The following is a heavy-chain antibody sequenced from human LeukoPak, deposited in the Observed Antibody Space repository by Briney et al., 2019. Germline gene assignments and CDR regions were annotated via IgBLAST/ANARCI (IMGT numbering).Heavy chain of an antibody. J-gene: IGHJ4*02. CDR3: ARDNDSRDPPHFDY. CDR1: GGSISSSSYY. Sequence: PSETLSLTCTVSGGSISSSSYYWGWIRQPPGKGLEWIGSINHSGSTNYNPSLKSRVTISVDTSKNQFSLKLSSVTAADTAVYYCARDNDSRDPPHFDYWGQGTLVTVSS. D-gene: IGHD3-16*01. CDR2: INHSGST. V-gene: IGHV4-39*07.